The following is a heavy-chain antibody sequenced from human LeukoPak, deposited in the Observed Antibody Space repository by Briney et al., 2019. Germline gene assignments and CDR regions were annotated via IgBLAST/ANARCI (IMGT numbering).Heavy chain of an antibody. Sequence: GGSLRLSCAASGFTFSSYGMHWVRQAPGKGLEWVAFIRYDGSNKYYADSVKGRFTISRDNSKNTLYLQMNSLRAEDTAVYYCARDYYDSSGYFSSYSYWGQGTLVTVSS. CDR3: ARDYYDSSGYFSSYSY. CDR1: GFTFSSYG. CDR2: IRYDGSNK. V-gene: IGHV3-33*08. J-gene: IGHJ4*02. D-gene: IGHD3-22*01.